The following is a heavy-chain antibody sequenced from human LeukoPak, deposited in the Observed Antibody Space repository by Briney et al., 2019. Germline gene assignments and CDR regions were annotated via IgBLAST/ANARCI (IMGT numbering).Heavy chain of an antibody. CDR3: ARRTILTGSDY. D-gene: IGHD3-9*01. V-gene: IGHV4-61*05. Sequence: SETLSLTCTVSGVSISSSNSYWGWIRQPPGKGLEWIGYIYYTGNTNYNPSLKSRVTISVDTSKNQFSLKLSSVTAADTAVYYCARRTILTGSDYWGQGTLVTVSS. CDR1: GVSISSSNSY. CDR2: IYYTGNT. J-gene: IGHJ4*02.